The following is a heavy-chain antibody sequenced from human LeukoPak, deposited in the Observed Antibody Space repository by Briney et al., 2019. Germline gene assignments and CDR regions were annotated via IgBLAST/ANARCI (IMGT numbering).Heavy chain of an antibody. Sequence: GASVKVSCKASGYTFTGYYMHWVRQAPGQGLEWMGWINPNSGGTNYAQKFQGRFTMTRDTSISTAYMELSGLRSDDTAVYYCASAPLGDYGSGSYPYDYWGQGTLVTVSS. CDR3: ASAPLGDYGSGSYPYDY. J-gene: IGHJ4*02. V-gene: IGHV1-2*02. CDR1: GYTFTGYY. D-gene: IGHD3-10*01. CDR2: INPNSGGT.